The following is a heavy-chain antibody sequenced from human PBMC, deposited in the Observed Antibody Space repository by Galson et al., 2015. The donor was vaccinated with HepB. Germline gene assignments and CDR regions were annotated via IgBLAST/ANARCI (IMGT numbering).Heavy chain of an antibody. CDR3: ARVEGIRRPYYYYMDV. CDR2: ITNSGTTI. D-gene: IGHD5-18*01. J-gene: IGHJ6*03. V-gene: IGHV3-11*01. CDR1: GFTFTDSY. Sequence: SLRLSCAASGFTFTDSYMSWIRQAPAKGLEWVSYITNSGTTIYYADSVKGRFTISRDNAKNSLYLQMNSLRDEDTAVYYCARVEGIRRPYYYYMDVWGRGTTVTVSS.